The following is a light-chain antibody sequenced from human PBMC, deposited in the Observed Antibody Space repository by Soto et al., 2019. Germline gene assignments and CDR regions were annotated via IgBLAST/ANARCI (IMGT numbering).Light chain of an antibody. CDR3: SSYTSSSTPV. J-gene: IGLJ1*01. V-gene: IGLV2-14*01. Sequence: QSALTQPASVSGSAGQSITISCTGTSSDVGGYNYVSWYQQHPGKAPKLMIYDVSNRPSGVSNRFSGSKSGNTASLTISGLRAEDEADYYCSSYTSSSTPVFGTGTKLTVL. CDR1: SSDVGGYNY. CDR2: DVS.